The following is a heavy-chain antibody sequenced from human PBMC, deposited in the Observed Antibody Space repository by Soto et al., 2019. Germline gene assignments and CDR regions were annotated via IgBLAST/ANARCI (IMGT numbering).Heavy chain of an antibody. CDR3: VRVLVGPKNCFDP. Sequence: SETLSLTCTVSGGSISSGDYYWSWIRQPPGKGLEWIGYIYYSGSTYYNPSLKSRVTISVDTSKNQFSLKLSSVTAADTAVYYCVRVLVGPKNCFDPGGQEPRVTVS. J-gene: IGHJ5*02. D-gene: IGHD2-15*01. CDR1: GGSISSGDYY. V-gene: IGHV4-30-4*01. CDR2: IYYSGST.